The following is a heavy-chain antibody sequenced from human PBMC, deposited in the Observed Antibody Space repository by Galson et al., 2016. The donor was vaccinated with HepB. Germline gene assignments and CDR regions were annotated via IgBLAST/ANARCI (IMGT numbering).Heavy chain of an antibody. D-gene: IGHD3-22*01. Sequence: SETLSLTCTVSDDSINRSPYFWGWIRQPPGKGLEWIGNMYHSGSTYCNPSLKSRVSISLDTSKNQFSLKLSSVTAADTAVYYCARGQIVVVIPYFDNWGQGTLVTVSS. CDR1: DDSINRSPYF. J-gene: IGHJ4*02. V-gene: IGHV4-39*07. CDR2: MYHSGST. CDR3: ARGQIVVVIPYFDN.